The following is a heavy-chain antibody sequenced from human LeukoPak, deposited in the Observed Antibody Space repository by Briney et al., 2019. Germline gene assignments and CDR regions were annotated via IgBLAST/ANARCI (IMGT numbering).Heavy chain of an antibody. Sequence: SETLSLTCTVSGGSISSYYWSWIRQPAGKGLEWIGSIYHSGSTYYNPSLKSRVTISVDTSKNQFSLKLSSVTAADTAVYYCASKARGYYGSGSYHDYWGQGTLVTVSS. J-gene: IGHJ4*02. CDR1: GGSISSYY. V-gene: IGHV4-4*07. D-gene: IGHD3-10*01. CDR3: ASKARGYYGSGSYHDY. CDR2: IYHSGST.